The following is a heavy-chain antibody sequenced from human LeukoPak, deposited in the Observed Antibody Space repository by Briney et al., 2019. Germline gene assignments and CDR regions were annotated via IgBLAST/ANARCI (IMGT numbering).Heavy chain of an antibody. J-gene: IGHJ6*02. D-gene: IGHD3-22*01. CDR2: IYSGGST. CDR1: AFTVSSNY. CDR3: ARDRRSYYYDQSGFGMDV. V-gene: IGHV3-66*01. Sequence: GGSLRLPCTPSAFTVSSNYMTWARQAPGKGLVGVSVIYSGGSTYYADSVKGRFTISRDNSKNTMYLEMNSLRVEDTAVYYCARDRRSYYYDQSGFGMDVWGQGTTVTVSS.